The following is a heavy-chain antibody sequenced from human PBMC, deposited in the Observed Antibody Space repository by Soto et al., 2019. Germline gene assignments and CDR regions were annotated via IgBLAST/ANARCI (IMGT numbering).Heavy chain of an antibody. J-gene: IGHJ4*02. CDR3: ASQSARRSGFDY. CDR1: GFTFSDHY. CDR2: TSNSGDTT. V-gene: IGHV3-11*01. Sequence: QAQLVESGGGLVKPGGSLRLSCAASGFTFSDHYMNWIRQAPEEGLEWVSYTSNSGDTTSYADSVKGRFTISRDNAKKSLFLQMNSLSAEDTAVYYCASQSARRSGFDYWGQGTLVTVSS. D-gene: IGHD3-22*01.